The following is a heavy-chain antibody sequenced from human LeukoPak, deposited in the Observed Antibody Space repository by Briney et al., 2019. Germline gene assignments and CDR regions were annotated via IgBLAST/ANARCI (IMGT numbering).Heavy chain of an antibody. CDR2: ISSDGTNK. CDR1: ALTFRSYA. Sequence: GPSLRLSCVAAALTFRSYAMHSARHAPGKGLEWVIFISSDGTNKYYADSVKGRLTVSRDNSKNTLYVQMNSLRDQDTAVYHCGRDLTTLERLGDDYGIDVWGQGTTVTVSS. D-gene: IGHD1-26*01. J-gene: IGHJ6*02. CDR3: GRDLTTLERLGDDYGIDV. V-gene: IGHV3-30-3*01.